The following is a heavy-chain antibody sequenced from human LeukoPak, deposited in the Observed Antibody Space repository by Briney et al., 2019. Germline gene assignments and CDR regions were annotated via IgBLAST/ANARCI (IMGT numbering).Heavy chain of an antibody. CDR1: GFTFSSYA. CDR2: ISGSGGST. J-gene: IGHJ4*02. V-gene: IGHV3-23*01. D-gene: IGHD6-6*01. Sequence: GGSLRLSCAASGFTFSSYAMSWVRQAPGKGLEWVSAISGSGGSTYYADSVKGRSTISIDNSKNTLYLQMNSLRAEDTAVYYCAVPSIAARLGDYWGQGTLVTVSS. CDR3: AVPSIAARLGDY.